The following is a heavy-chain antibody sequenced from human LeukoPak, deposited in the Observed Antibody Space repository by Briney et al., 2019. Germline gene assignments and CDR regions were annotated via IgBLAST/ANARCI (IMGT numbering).Heavy chain of an antibody. CDR3: ARDQGGYNWFDP. CDR1: GGSISSSSYY. D-gene: IGHD5-12*01. V-gene: IGHV4-39*07. CDR2: IHYSGST. Sequence: SETLSLTCTVSGGSISSSSYYWGWIRQPPGKGLEWIGSIHYSGSTYYTPSLKSRVTISVDTSKNQFSLKLSSVTAADTAVYYCARDQGGYNWFDPWGQGTLVTVSS. J-gene: IGHJ5*02.